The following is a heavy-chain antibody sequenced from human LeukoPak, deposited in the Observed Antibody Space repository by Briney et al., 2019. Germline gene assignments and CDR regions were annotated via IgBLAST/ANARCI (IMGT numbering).Heavy chain of an antibody. CDR2: IYYSGSA. V-gene: IGHV4-59*01. Sequence: SETLSLTCTVSGGSISTYYWSWIRQSPGKGLEWIGYIYYSGSAKYNPSLKSRVTISVDTCKNHFSLKLRSVTAADTAVYYCARSYGSGNYFDYWGQGTLVTVSS. CDR3: ARSYGSGNYFDY. J-gene: IGHJ4*02. D-gene: IGHD3-10*01. CDR1: GGSISTYY.